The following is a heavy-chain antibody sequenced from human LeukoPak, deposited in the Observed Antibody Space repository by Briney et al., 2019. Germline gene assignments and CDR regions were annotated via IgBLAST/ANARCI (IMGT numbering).Heavy chain of an antibody. V-gene: IGHV3-30*18. CDR1: GFTFSSYG. CDR2: ISYDGSNK. CDR3: AKAGSSSSIDY. D-gene: IGHD6-6*01. Sequence: GGSLRLSCAASGFTFSSYGMHWVRQAPGKGLEWGAVISYDGSNKYYADSVKGRFTISRDNSKNTLYLQMNSLRAEDTAVYYCAKAGSSSSIDYWGQGTLVTVSS. J-gene: IGHJ4*02.